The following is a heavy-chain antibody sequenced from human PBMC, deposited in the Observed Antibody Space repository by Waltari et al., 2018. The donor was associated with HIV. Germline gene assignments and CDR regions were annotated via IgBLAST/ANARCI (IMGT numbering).Heavy chain of an antibody. D-gene: IGHD3-3*01. Sequence: DVRLVESGGEVVRPGASLRLSCVASGFTIDGYGMAWVRQRRGQGLGWVSNIDWNGGSANYGDSVKGRFTVFRDNPKASLYLQMNNLRDEDTGLYYCVRDSDGSGYDIWGRGTLVTVFS. CDR2: IDWNGGSA. CDR3: VRDSDGSGYDI. V-gene: IGHV3-20*04. J-gene: IGHJ1*01. CDR1: GFTIDGYG.